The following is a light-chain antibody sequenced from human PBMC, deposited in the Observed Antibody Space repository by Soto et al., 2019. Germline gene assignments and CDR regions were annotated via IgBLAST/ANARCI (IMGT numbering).Light chain of an antibody. CDR3: SSLTRIFGL. V-gene: IGLV2-14*03. J-gene: IGLJ2*01. CDR1: VSEVAGYTY. Sequence: QSALTQPASVSGSPGQTITISCTGAVSEVAGYTYVSWYQQHPGKGPKVIIYDVSNRPLGVSNRFSGSKSGTTASLTISGLQVEDEADYFCSSLTRIFGLFGGGTTLPVL. CDR2: DVS.